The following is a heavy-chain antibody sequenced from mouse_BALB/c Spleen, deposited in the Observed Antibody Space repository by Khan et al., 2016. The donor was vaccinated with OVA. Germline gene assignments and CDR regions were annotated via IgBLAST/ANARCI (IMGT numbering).Heavy chain of an antibody. CDR2: ISYSGNT. J-gene: IGHJ2*01. CDR1: GYSITSDYA. Sequence: EVQLQESGPGLVKPSQSLSLTCTVTGYSITSDYAWNWIRQFPGNKLEWMGFISYSGNTKYNPSLKSRISVTQDPSKNQFFLQLNSVTTEDTATYYCARVYGGDFDYWGQGTTLTVSS. V-gene: IGHV3-2*02. D-gene: IGHD2-10*02. CDR3: ARVYGGDFDY.